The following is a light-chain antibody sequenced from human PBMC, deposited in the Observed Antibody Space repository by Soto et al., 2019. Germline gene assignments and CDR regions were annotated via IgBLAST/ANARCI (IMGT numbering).Light chain of an antibody. CDR2: AAS. V-gene: IGKV1-39*01. CDR3: QQTYTAPGT. CDR1: QTIKTY. J-gene: IGKJ1*01. Sequence: DIQMTQSPSPLSASVGHSVTITCRASQTIKTYLNWNRHKPGKAHELLIYAASLLQSGVASRFSASGSGTYFILTISSLQPDDLATYYCQQTYTAPGTFGQGTKVEI.